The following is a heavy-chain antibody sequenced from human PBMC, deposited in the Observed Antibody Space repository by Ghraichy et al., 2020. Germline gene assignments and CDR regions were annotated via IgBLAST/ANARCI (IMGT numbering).Heavy chain of an antibody. CDR1: GFTFSSYA. V-gene: IGHV3-23*01. J-gene: IGHJ4*02. Sequence: GGSLRLSCAASGFTFSSYAMSWVRQAPGKGLEWVSAISGSGGSTYYADSVKGRFTISRDNSKNTLYLQMNSLRAEDTAVYYCAKVEGGDIYDSSGLDFDYWGQGTLVTVSS. D-gene: IGHD3-22*01. CDR3: AKVEGGDIYDSSGLDFDY. CDR2: ISGSGGST.